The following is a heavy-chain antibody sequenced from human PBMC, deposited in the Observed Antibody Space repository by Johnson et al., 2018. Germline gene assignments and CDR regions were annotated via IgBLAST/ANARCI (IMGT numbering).Heavy chain of an antibody. J-gene: IGHJ3*02. V-gene: IGHV2-5*02. Sequence: TAVGVGWVRQPPGXALECLALIYWDDDTRYNPSLKSRLTITKDTSKNHVVLSMTNMDPVDTATYYCAHRLAEAGRGLGAFDIWGQGTMVTVSS. D-gene: IGHD6-19*01. CDR1: TAVG. CDR3: AHRLAEAGRGLGAFDI. CDR2: IYWDDDT.